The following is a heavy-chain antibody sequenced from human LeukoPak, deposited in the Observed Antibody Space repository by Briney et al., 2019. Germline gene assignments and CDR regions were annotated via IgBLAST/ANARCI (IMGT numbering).Heavy chain of an antibody. CDR1: GFTFSSYE. J-gene: IGHJ4*02. V-gene: IGHV3-48*03. CDR3: VSSGPYLYYGSGYYTY. Sequence: GGSLRLSCAASGFTFSSYEMNWVRQAPGKGLEWVSYTSSSGSTIYYADSVKGRFTISRDNAKNSLYLQMNGLRAEDTAVYYCVSSGPYLYYGSGYYTYWGQGTLVTVSS. D-gene: IGHD3-10*01. CDR2: TSSSGSTI.